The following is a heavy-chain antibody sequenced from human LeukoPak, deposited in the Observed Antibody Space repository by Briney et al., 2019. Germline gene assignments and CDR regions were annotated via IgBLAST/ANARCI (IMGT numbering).Heavy chain of an antibody. CDR2: INAGNGNT. CDR3: ASQKGETYYYDSSGYTFDY. J-gene: IGHJ4*02. V-gene: IGHV1-3*01. CDR1: GYTFTSYA. Sequence: ASVKVSCKASGYTFTSYAMHWVRQAPGQRLEWMGWINAGNGNTKYSQKFQGRVTITRDTSASTAYMELSSLRSEDTAVYYCASQKGETYYYDSSGYTFDYWGQGTLVTVSS. D-gene: IGHD3-22*01.